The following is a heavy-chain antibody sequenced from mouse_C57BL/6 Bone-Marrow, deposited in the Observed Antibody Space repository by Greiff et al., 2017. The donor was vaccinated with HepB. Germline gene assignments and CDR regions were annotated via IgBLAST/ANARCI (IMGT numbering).Heavy chain of an antibody. D-gene: IGHD1-1*01. V-gene: IGHV5-6*01. CDR2: LSSGGSYT. J-gene: IGHJ2*01. CDR1: GFTFSSYG. CDR3: ARQVLPYFDY. Sequence: EVKLVESGGDLVKPGGSLKLSCAASGFTFSSYGMSWVRQTPAKRLEWVATLSSGGSYTYYPDSVKGRFTISRDNAKNTQYLQMSSLKSEDTAMYYCARQVLPYFDYWGQGTTLTVSS.